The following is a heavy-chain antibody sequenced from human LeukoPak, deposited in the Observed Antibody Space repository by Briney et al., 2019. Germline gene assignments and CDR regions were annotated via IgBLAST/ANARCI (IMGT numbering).Heavy chain of an antibody. CDR2: IKSKPEGGTP. Sequence: GGSLRLSCAASGFTFSNAWMSWVRKAPGKGLEWVGRIKSKPEGGTPDYAAPVKGRFTISRDDSKNTLYLQMSSLKTEDTAVYYCTHSGSYYSNAFDIWGQGTMVTVSS. J-gene: IGHJ3*02. CDR1: GFTFSNAW. V-gene: IGHV3-15*01. CDR3: THSGSYYSNAFDI. D-gene: IGHD1-26*01.